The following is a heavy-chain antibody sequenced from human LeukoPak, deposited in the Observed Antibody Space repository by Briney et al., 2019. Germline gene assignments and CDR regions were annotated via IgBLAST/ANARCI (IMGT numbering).Heavy chain of an antibody. D-gene: IGHD3-10*01. CDR2: IKSNSDGGTT. V-gene: IGHV3-15*01. J-gene: IGHJ4*02. CDR1: GFTFSSYA. Sequence: GGSLRLSCAASGFTFSSYAMSWVRRAPGKGLEWVGRIKSNSDGGTTDYAAPVKGRFTVSRDDSKHTLVLQMNSLKTEDTALYYCVTVQFARTMSFDYWGQGALVTVSS. CDR3: VTVQFARTMSFDY.